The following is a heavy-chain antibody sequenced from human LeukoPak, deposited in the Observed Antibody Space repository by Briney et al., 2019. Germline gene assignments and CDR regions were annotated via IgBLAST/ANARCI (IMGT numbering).Heavy chain of an antibody. CDR1: GFTFGIYW. V-gene: IGHV3-7*01. CDR2: IKEDGSEK. J-gene: IGHJ3*02. CDR3: ARGFDGVQAFDI. D-gene: IGHD3-16*01. Sequence: GGSLRLSCAASGFTFGIYWMSWVRQAPGKGLEWVANIKEDGSEKYYVDSVKGRFTIARDNAKKSLYLQMNSLRAEDTAVYYCARGFDGVQAFDIWGQGTMVTVSS.